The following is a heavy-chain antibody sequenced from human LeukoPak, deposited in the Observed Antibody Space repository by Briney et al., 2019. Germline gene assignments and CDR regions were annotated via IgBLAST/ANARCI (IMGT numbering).Heavy chain of an antibody. CDR3: ARDGRLLNYNMDV. CDR1: GFTFSSHG. D-gene: IGHD2-15*01. Sequence: GGTLRLSCVASGFTFSSHGMNWVRQAPGKGLEWVSGITSGTRTYYADSVKGRFAISRDNSKNTMYLQMNSLRAEDTAVYYCARDGRLLNYNMDVWGKGTTVTVSS. CDR2: ITSGTRT. V-gene: IGHV3-23*01. J-gene: IGHJ6*03.